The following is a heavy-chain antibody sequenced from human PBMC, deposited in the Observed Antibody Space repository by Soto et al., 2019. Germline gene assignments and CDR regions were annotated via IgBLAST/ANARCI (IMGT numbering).Heavy chain of an antibody. Sequence: EVQLVESGGGLVQPGGSLRLSCAASGFTFSNYWMTWVRQAPGKGLEWVANIKQGGSEKFYVDSVKGRFTISRDNAKNSLYLQMNSLRAEDTAVYYCARETPYETKVTTSKVRCFDYWGQGTLVTVSS. CDR3: ARETPYETKVTTSKVRCFDY. D-gene: IGHD4-4*01. CDR2: IKQGGSEK. CDR1: GFTFSNYW. J-gene: IGHJ4*02. V-gene: IGHV3-7*03.